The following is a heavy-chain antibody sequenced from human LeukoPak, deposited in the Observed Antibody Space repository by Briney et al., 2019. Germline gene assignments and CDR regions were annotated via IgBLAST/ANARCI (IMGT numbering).Heavy chain of an antibody. CDR1: GFTVSSNY. Sequence: LTGGSLRLSCAAPGFTVSSNYMSWVRQAPGKGLEWVSVIYSGGSTYYADSVKGRFTISRDNSKNTLYLQMNSLRAEGTAVYYCARLPRGAAAGTLDYWGQGTPVTVSS. CDR2: IYSGGST. CDR3: ARLPRGAAAGTLDY. D-gene: IGHD6-13*01. V-gene: IGHV3-66*01. J-gene: IGHJ4*02.